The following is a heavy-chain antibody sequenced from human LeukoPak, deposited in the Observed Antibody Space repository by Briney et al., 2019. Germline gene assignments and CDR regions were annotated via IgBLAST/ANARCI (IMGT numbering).Heavy chain of an antibody. CDR2: ISNTGGTK. CDR1: GITFSSYG. V-gene: IGHV3-23*01. Sequence: PGGSLRLSCAASGITFSSYGLSWVRQAPGKGLEWVSSISNTGGTKYYADSVRGRFTISRATSKISLYLLMTSMGAEDAAVYCCANGESYLSAFDIWGQGTMVTVSS. J-gene: IGHJ3*02. D-gene: IGHD3-10*01. CDR3: ANGESYLSAFDI.